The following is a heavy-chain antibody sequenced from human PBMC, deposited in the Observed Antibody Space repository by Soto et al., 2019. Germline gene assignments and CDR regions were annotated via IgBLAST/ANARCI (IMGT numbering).Heavy chain of an antibody. J-gene: IGHJ6*02. CDR2: ISSSSSYI. D-gene: IGHD4-17*01. Sequence: GGSLRLSCAASGFTFSSYSMNWVRQAPGKGLEWVSSISSSSSYIYYADSVKGRFTISRDNAKSSLYLQMNSLRAEDTAVYYCARLEVTTVNPYYYYGMDVWGQGTTVTVSS. CDR3: ARLEVTTVNPYYYYGMDV. CDR1: GFTFSSYS. V-gene: IGHV3-21*01.